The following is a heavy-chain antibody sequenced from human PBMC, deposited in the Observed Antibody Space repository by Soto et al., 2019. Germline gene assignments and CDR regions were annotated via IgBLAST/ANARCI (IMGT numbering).Heavy chain of an antibody. Sequence: SETLSLTCTVSGGSISSSSYYWGWIRQPPGKGLEWIGSIYYSGSTYYNPSLKSRVTISVDTSKNQFSLKLSSVTAADTAVYYCARHGIVVVPAAIPSFDWFDPWGQGTLVTVSS. J-gene: IGHJ5*02. CDR1: GGSISSSSYY. CDR2: IYYSGST. V-gene: IGHV4-39*01. D-gene: IGHD2-2*01. CDR3: ARHGIVVVPAAIPSFDWFDP.